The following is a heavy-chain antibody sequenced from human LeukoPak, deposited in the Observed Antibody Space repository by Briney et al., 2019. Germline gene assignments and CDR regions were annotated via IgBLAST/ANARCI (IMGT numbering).Heavy chain of an antibody. J-gene: IGHJ3*02. V-gene: IGHV3-30*04. CDR2: TSTDENLK. D-gene: IGHD1-1*01. CDR1: GFTFSNYV. CDR3: AKDRRYNWNDNADAFDI. Sequence: PGTSLTLSCAASGFTFSNYVTHWVRQAPGKGLEWVAVTSTDENLKFYADSVKGRFTISRDNSKNALYLQMNSLRAEDTAVYYCAKDRRYNWNDNADAFDIWGQGTMVTVSS.